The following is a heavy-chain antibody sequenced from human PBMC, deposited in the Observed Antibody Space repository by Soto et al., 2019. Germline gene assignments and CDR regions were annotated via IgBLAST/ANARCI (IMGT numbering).Heavy chain of an antibody. D-gene: IGHD2-8*02. CDR3: GRCRTDSYAMDV. CDR2: ISPCNGRT. CDR1: GYSFTSYG. V-gene: IGHV1-18*01. J-gene: IGHJ6*02. Sequence: ASVKVSCKASGYSFTSYGIAWVRQVPVQGPEWMGWISPCNGRTNYAQNVKGRVVMTTDISTNTVYLELRSLRSDDTAIYYCGRCRTDSYAMDVWGQGTTVTVSS.